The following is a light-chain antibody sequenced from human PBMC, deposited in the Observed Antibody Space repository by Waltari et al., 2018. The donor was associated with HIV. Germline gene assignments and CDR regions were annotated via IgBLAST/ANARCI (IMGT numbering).Light chain of an antibody. CDR1: QGISTW. Sequence: QLTQPHFSMSVSVGDRVTITCRASQGISTWLAWYQQKPGKAPRLLIYGASNLQRGVPSRFSGSGSGTDFTLTIRSLQPEDFATYYCQQANSFPQTFGQGTKLEVK. V-gene: IGKV1-12*01. CDR2: GAS. J-gene: IGKJ2*01. CDR3: QQANSFPQT.